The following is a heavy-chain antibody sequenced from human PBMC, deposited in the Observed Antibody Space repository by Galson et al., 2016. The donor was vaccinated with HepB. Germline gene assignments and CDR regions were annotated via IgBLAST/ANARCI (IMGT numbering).Heavy chain of an antibody. CDR2: ISPYNGNT. J-gene: IGHJ4*02. D-gene: IGHD3-3*01. CDR3: ARINLDIIFFDY. Sequence: QSGAEVKKPGASVKVSCKFSGFTFSTYGYTLTTYGIGWVRQAPGQGLEWMGYISPYNGNTDYAQKFQGRVTMTTDTSTSTAYMELGSLRSDDTAVYYCARINLDIIFFDYWGQGTLVTVSS. V-gene: IGHV1-18*01. CDR1: GFTFSTYGYTLTTYG.